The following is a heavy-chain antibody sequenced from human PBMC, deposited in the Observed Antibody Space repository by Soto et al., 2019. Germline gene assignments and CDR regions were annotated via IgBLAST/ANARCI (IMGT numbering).Heavy chain of an antibody. D-gene: IGHD6-13*01. J-gene: IGHJ4*02. CDR1: GGNFGGYY. CDR2: INHSGST. CDR3: ARGLLNSGIAAAGHVYYFDY. V-gene: IGHV4-34*01. Sequence: SETLSLTCAVYGGNFGGYYWSWIRQPPGKGLEWIGEINHSGSTNYNPSLKSRVTISVDTSKNQFSLKLSSVTAADTAVHYCARGLLNSGIAAAGHVYYFDYWGQGTLVTVSS.